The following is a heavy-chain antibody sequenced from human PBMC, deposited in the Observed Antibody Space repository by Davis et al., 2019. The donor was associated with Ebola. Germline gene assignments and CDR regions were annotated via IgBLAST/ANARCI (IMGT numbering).Heavy chain of an antibody. Sequence: AASVTVSCKASGYTFTYRYLHWVRQAPGQALEWMGWITPFNGNTNYAQKLQGRVTMTTDTSTSTAYMELRSLRSDDTAVYYCARGLLGATWFFDYWGQGTLVTVSS. J-gene: IGHJ4*02. V-gene: IGHV1-45*02. D-gene: IGHD1-26*01. CDR3: ARGLLGATWFFDY. CDR2: ITPFNGNT. CDR1: GYTFTYRY.